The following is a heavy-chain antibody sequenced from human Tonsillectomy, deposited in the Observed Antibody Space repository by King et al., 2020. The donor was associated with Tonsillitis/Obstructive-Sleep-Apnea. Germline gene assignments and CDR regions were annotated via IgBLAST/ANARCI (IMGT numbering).Heavy chain of an antibody. V-gene: IGHV3-53*01. CDR2: IYRGGYT. Sequence: VQLVESGGSLIQPGGSLRLSCAASGFSVSRNYMSWVRQAPGKGLEGVSVIYRGGYTYYTDSVKGRFTISRDNSKNTLHLQMNSLRAEDTAVYYCARDRREMATNYYFDYWGQGTLVTVSS. CDR1: GFSVSRNY. CDR3: ARDRREMATNYYFDY. D-gene: IGHD5-24*01. J-gene: IGHJ4*02.